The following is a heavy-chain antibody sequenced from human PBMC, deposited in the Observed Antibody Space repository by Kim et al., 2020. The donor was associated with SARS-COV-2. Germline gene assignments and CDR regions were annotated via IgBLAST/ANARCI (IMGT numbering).Heavy chain of an antibody. CDR1: GFTFSSYA. CDR2: ISGSGGST. D-gene: IGHD3-16*02. Sequence: GGSLRLSCAASGFTFSSYAMSWVRQAPGKGLEWVSAISGSGGSTYYADSVKGRFTISRDNSKNTLYLQMNSLRAEDTAVYYCAKDPGSVWGSYRRFDYWGQGTLVTVSS. J-gene: IGHJ4*02. V-gene: IGHV3-23*01. CDR3: AKDPGSVWGSYRRFDY.